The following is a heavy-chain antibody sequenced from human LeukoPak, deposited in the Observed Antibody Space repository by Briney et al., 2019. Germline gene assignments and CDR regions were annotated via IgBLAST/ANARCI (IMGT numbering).Heavy chain of an antibody. CDR1: GGSISIDTFY. D-gene: IGHD3-22*01. V-gene: IGHV4-39*01. J-gene: IGHJ4*02. Sequence: KSSETLSLTCTVSGGSISIDTFYWGWIRQPPGKGLEWIGSIYYSGNTYYNPSLETRVTISVDTSKHQFSLRLSSVTAADTAVYYCARPSDYYKHLDYWGQGSLVTVSS. CDR2: IYYSGNT. CDR3: ARPSDYYKHLDY.